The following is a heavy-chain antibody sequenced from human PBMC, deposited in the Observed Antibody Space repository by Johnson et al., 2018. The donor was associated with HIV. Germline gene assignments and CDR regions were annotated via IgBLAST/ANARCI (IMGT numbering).Heavy chain of an antibody. J-gene: IGHJ3*02. CDR1: GFTFSNYA. D-gene: IGHD2-21*01. V-gene: IGHV3-23*05. Sequence: VQLVESGGGLVQPGGSLRLSCAASGFTFSNYAMSWVRQAPGKGLEWVSSIGSNTHYADSVKGRFTISRDNSKNTLYVQMNSLRAEDTAVYYCAKGPQGIATPDAFDIWGQGTMVTVSS. CDR3: AKGPQGIATPDAFDI. CDR2: IGSNT.